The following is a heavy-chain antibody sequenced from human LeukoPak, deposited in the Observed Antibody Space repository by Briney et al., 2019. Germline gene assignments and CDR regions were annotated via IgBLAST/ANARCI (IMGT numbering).Heavy chain of an antibody. D-gene: IGHD3-22*01. Sequence: GGSLRLSCAAFGFTFADYAMHWVRQAPGKGLEWVSGISWNSGIIGYADSVKGRFTISRDNAKNSLYLQMDSLRAEDMALYYCAKDGDSSGYGGKDYWGQGTLVTVSS. CDR1: GFTFADYA. CDR2: ISWNSGII. J-gene: IGHJ4*02. V-gene: IGHV3-9*03. CDR3: AKDGDSSGYGGKDY.